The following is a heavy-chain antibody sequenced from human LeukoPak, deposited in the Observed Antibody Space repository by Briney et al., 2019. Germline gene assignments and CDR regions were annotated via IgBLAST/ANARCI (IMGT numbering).Heavy chain of an antibody. Sequence: GESLKISCEVSGYSFTSYWIGWVRQMPGKGLEWLGVIYPGDSDTKYSPSFQGQVTISADKSISTAYLQWSSLKASDTAMYYCARHAGTHFDYWGQGTLVTVSS. J-gene: IGHJ4*02. CDR3: ARHAGTHFDY. V-gene: IGHV5-51*01. CDR1: GYSFTSYW. CDR2: IYPGDSDT. D-gene: IGHD1-7*01.